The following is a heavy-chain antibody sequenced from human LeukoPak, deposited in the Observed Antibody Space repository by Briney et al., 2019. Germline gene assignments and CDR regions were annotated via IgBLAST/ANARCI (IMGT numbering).Heavy chain of an antibody. Sequence: NPSETLSLTCAVYGGSFSGYYWSWIRQPPGKGLEWIGEINHSGSTNYNPSLKSRVTISVDTSKNQFSLKLSSVTAADTAVYYCASSLAAGKRNYGMDVWGQGTTVTVSS. CDR1: GGSFSGYY. V-gene: IGHV4-34*01. J-gene: IGHJ6*02. CDR3: ASSLAAGKRNYGMDV. CDR2: INHSGST. D-gene: IGHD6-13*01.